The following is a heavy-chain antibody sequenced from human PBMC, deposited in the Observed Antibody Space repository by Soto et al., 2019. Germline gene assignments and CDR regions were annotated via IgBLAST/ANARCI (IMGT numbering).Heavy chain of an antibody. CDR3: ASLRDYDILTGYPLYFDY. CDR1: GGSFSGYY. J-gene: IGHJ4*02. CDR2: IYHSGST. Sequence: SETLSLTCAVYGGSFSGYYWSWIRQPPGKGLEWIGEIYHSGSTNYNPSLKSRVTISVDTSKNQFSLKLSSVTAADTAVYYCASLRDYDILTGYPLYFDYWGQGTLVTVSS. V-gene: IGHV4-34*01. D-gene: IGHD3-9*01.